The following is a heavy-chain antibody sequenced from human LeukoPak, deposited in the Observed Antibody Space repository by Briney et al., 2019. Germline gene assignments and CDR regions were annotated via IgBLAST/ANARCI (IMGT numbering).Heavy chain of an antibody. CDR2: INPSGGST. J-gene: IGHJ3*02. CDR1: GYTFTSYY. D-gene: IGHD4-17*01. Sequence: GASVKVSCKASGYTFTSYYMHWVRQAPGQGLEWMGIINPSGGSTSYAQKFQGRVTMTRDMSTSTVYMELSSLRSEDTAVYYCARAHGVTTVTDDAFDIWGQGTMVTVSS. V-gene: IGHV1-46*01. CDR3: ARAHGVTTVTDDAFDI.